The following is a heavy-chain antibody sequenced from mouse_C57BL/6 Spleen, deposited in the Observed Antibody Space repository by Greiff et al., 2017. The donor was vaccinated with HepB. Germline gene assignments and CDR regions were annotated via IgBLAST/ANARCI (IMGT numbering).Heavy chain of an antibody. CDR3: ARRGPLLRAMDY. D-gene: IGHD2-10*01. J-gene: IGHJ4*01. CDR2: INPGSGGT. V-gene: IGHV1-54*01. CDR1: GYAFTNYL. Sequence: QVQLQQSGAELVRPGTSVKVSCKASGYAFTNYLIEWVKQRPGQGLEWIGVINPGSGGTNYNEKFKGKATLTADKSSSTAYMQLSSLTSEDSAVYFCARRGPLLRAMDYWGQGTSVTVSS.